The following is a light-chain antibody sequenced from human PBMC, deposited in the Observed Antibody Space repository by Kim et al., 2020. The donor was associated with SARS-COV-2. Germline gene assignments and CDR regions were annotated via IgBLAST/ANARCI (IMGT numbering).Light chain of an antibody. CDR1: QDSGND. J-gene: IGKJ5*01. V-gene: IGKV1-17*01. CDR2: GAS. CDR3: LQHRTYPCT. Sequence: ASLGDEVTTPCRATQDSGNDLVWYQQNPGSDPKRLIYGASNLKSRVTSRFSGGGSETEFTLTTNSLQPEDFATYFCLQHRTYPCTFGQGTRLEIK.